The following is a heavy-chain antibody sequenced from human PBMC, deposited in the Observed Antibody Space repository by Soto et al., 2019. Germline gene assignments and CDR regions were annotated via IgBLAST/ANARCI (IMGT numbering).Heavy chain of an antibody. CDR2: ISSSSTI. Sequence: GGSLRLSCAASGFTFSSYSMNWVRQAPGKGLEWVSYISSSSTIYYADSVKGRFTISRDNAKNSLYLQMNSLRAEDTAVYYCARVGVSSSSSSSVRDEYYYYYYMDVWGKGTTVTVSS. CDR3: ARVGVSSSSSSSVRDEYYYYYYMDV. D-gene: IGHD6-6*01. J-gene: IGHJ6*03. V-gene: IGHV3-48*01. CDR1: GFTFSSYS.